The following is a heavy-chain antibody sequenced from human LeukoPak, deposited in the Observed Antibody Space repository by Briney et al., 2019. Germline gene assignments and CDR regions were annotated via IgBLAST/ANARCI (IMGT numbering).Heavy chain of an antibody. CDR3: TREEYGSGSYSDY. J-gene: IGHJ4*02. D-gene: IGHD3-10*01. CDR1: GFTFSNAW. V-gene: IGHV3-15*01. Sequence: GGSLRLSCAASGFTFSNAWMSWVRQAPGKGLEWVGRIKSKTDGGTTDYAAPVKGRFTISRDDSKNTLYLQMNSLKTEDTAVYYCTREEYGSGSYSDYWGQGTLVTVSS. CDR2: IKSKTDGGTT.